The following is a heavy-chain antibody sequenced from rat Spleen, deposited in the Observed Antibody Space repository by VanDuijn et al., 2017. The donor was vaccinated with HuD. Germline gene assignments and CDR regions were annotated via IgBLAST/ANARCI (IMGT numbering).Heavy chain of an antibody. D-gene: IGHD4-3*01. Sequence: EVQLVESGGDLVQPGRSVKLSCAASGFTFSDHAMAWVRQFPKKGLEWVATISYDGDSTYYRDSVKGRFTISRDNAKSTLYLQMDSLRSEDTATYYCARETGYNSYFDYWGQGVMVTVSS. CDR2: ISYDGDST. V-gene: IGHV5-7*01. J-gene: IGHJ2*01. CDR3: ARETGYNSYFDY. CDR1: GFTFSDHA.